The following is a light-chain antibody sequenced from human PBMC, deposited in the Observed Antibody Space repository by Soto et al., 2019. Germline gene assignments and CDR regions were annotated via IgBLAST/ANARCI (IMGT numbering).Light chain of an antibody. CDR2: VAS. CDR3: QQYGSSPIT. J-gene: IGKJ5*01. Sequence: EIVLTQSPGTLSLSPGERATLSCRASQSVSSSYLAWYKQKPGQAPRLLIYVASSRATGIPDRFSGSGSGTDFTLTISRQEPEDFAVYYCQQYGSSPITFGQGTRLEIK. V-gene: IGKV3-20*01. CDR1: QSVSSSY.